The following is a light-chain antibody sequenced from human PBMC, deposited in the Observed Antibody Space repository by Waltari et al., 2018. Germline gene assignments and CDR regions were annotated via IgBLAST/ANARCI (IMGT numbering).Light chain of an antibody. CDR1: DLGNKY. Sequence: SYDLIQPPSVSVSPGQTATITCSGDDLGNKYVYWYQQKSGQSPSLVLYQDSNRPSGIPERFAGSNSDNTATLTIRGTQALDEGDFYCQTWNTNTGVFGGGTKLTVL. CDR2: QDS. CDR3: QTWNTNTGV. V-gene: IGLV3-1*01. J-gene: IGLJ2*01.